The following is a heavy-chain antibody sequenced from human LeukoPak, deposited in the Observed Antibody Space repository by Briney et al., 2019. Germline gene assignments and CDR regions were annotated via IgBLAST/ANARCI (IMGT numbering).Heavy chain of an antibody. J-gene: IGHJ4*02. D-gene: IGHD6-19*01. Sequence: GGSLRLSCAASGFTFSTYSMNWVRQAPRKGLEWVSSISRSSAYIFYDESVKGRFTISRDNAGNTLYLRMNSLRVEDTAVYYCARVSDEDSSGWYSDYWGQGTPVTVSS. CDR3: ARVSDEDSSGWYSDY. CDR1: GFTFSTYS. CDR2: ISRSSAYI. V-gene: IGHV3-21*01.